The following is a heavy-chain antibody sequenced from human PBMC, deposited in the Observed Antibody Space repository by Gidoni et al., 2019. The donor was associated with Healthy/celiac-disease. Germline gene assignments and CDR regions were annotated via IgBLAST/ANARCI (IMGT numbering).Heavy chain of an antibody. CDR3: AKDDYIWGSYRLGAEYFQH. Sequence: EVQMLESGGCLVQPGGSLRLSCAASGFTFSSHAMIWVRQAPSKGLEWVSAISVSGSSTYYADSVKGRFTISRDNSKNTLYLQMNSLRAEDTAVYYCAKDDYIWGSYRLGAEYFQHWGQGTLVTVSS. V-gene: IGHV3-23*01. J-gene: IGHJ1*01. CDR1: GFTFSSHA. CDR2: ISVSGSST. D-gene: IGHD3-16*02.